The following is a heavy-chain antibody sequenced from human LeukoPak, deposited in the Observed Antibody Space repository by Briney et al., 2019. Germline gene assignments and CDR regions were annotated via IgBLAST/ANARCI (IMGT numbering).Heavy chain of an antibody. D-gene: IGHD5-12*01. J-gene: IGHJ6*03. CDR2: LSYDGTNN. CDR3: ARGPRGYSGYSWSYYYYYYMDV. CDR1: GFTFSYHA. V-gene: IGHV3-30*04. Sequence: GGPLRLSCEASGFTFSYHAMHWVRQAPGKGLEWVAFLSYDGTNNYYADSVKGRFTVSRDNSKNTLYLQMNSLRAEDTAVYYCARGPRGYSGYSWSYYYYYYMDVWGKGTTVTVSS.